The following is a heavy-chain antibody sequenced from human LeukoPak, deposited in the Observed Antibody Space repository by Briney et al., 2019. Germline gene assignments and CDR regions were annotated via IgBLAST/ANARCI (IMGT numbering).Heavy chain of an antibody. Sequence: GGSVTLSYAASGFYFSDYAVVGLGQAPGKGLEGGSGISSGGHDATFYADSVKGRFTVSRDNSKTTLYLQMNFLRVEDTALYYCAKDGLSYDTSTHIYHVDHWGQGTLVTVSS. V-gene: IGHV3-23*01. CDR1: GFYFSDYA. CDR3: AKDGLSYDTSTHIYHVDH. CDR2: ISSGGHDAT. D-gene: IGHD3-22*01. J-gene: IGHJ1*01.